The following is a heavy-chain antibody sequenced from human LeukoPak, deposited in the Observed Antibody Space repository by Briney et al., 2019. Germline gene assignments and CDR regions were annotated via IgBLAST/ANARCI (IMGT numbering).Heavy chain of an antibody. Sequence: PGGSLRLSCAASGFTFSSYWMHWVRQAPGKGLVWVSRINSDGSSTSYADPVKGRFTISRDNAKNTLYLQMNSLRAEDTAVYYCAREFGARDVVVVPAAIPDAFDIWGQGTMVTVSS. CDR2: INSDGSST. CDR3: AREFGARDVVVVPAAIPDAFDI. D-gene: IGHD2-2*01. V-gene: IGHV3-74*01. CDR1: GFTFSSYW. J-gene: IGHJ3*02.